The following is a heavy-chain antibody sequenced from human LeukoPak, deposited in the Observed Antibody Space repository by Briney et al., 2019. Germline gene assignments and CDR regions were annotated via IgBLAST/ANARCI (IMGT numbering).Heavy chain of an antibody. CDR2: FDPEDGET. CDR1: GYTLTELS. J-gene: IGHJ4*02. V-gene: IGHV1-24*01. CDR3: ATYPITYYYGSGSPYYFDY. Sequence: ASVKVSCKVSGYTLTELSMHWVRQAPGKGLEWMGGFDPEDGETLYAQKFQGRVTMTEDTSTDTAYMELSSLRSEDTAVYYCATYPITYYYGSGSPYYFDYWGQGTLVTVSS. D-gene: IGHD3-10*01.